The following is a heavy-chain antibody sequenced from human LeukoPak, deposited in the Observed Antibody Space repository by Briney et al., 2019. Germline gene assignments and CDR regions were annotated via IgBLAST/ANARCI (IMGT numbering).Heavy chain of an antibody. D-gene: IGHD3-10*01. J-gene: IGHJ3*02. CDR1: GFTFSTYF. CDR3: ARERQDTIVHSGAFDI. V-gene: IGHV3-30-3*01. CDR2: IASDGSHT. Sequence: GRSLRLSCAASGFTFSTYFMHWVRHAPGKGLEWVAVIASDGSHTFYVESVKGRFTISRDNSKNTLYLQMNSLRAEDTAVYFCARERQDTIVHSGAFDIWGQGTMVTVSS.